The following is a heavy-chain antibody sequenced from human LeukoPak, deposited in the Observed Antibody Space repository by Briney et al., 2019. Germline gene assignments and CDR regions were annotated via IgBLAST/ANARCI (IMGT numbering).Heavy chain of an antibody. CDR2: IRSGGST. D-gene: IGHD6-13*01. V-gene: IGHV3-23*01. Sequence: GGSLRLSCVASGFTFSNYAMNWVRQAPGKGLEWVSTIRSGGSTYYVDSVKGRFTISRDNSKNTLFLQMHSLRAEDTAVYYCAKDWGIAAAGSGRFDSWGLGTLVTVSS. CDR1: GFTFSNYA. CDR3: AKDWGIAAAGSGRFDS. J-gene: IGHJ4*02.